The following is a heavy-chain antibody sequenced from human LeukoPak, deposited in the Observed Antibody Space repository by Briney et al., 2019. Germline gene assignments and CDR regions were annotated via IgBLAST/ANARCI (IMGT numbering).Heavy chain of an antibody. J-gene: IGHJ4*02. V-gene: IGHV3-7*01. CDR1: GFSMSVYW. Sequence: GGSLRLSCEASGFSMSVYWMSWVRQAPRKGLEWVGNLKQDGSERNYVDSVKGRFTISRDNAKKSLYLQMNSLRAEDTAVYYCARDWGAYYHFFDYWGQGTLVTVSS. CDR3: ARDWGAYYHFFDY. D-gene: IGHD3-22*01. CDR2: LKQDGSER.